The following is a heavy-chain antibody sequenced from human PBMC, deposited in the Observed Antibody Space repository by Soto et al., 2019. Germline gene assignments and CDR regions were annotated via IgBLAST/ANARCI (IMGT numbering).Heavy chain of an antibody. CDR1: GGSISSGDYY. CDR3: ASGILTGYYNN. Sequence: SETLSLTCTVSGGSISSGDYYWSWIRQPPGKGLEWIGYIYYSGSTYYNPSLKSRVTISVDTSKNQFSLKLSSVTAADTAVYYCASGILTGYYNNWGQGTLVTVSS. D-gene: IGHD3-9*01. V-gene: IGHV4-30-4*01. CDR2: IYYSGST. J-gene: IGHJ4*02.